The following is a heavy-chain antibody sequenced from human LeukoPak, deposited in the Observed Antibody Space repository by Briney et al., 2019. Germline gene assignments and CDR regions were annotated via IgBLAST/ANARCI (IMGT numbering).Heavy chain of an antibody. CDR3: ARAHLSGPRYYFDY. D-gene: IGHD1-26*01. V-gene: IGHV4-39*07. J-gene: IGHJ4*02. CDR2: IYFSGGT. CDR1: GDSISSSNCY. Sequence: PSETLSLTCTVSGDSISSSNCYWGWIRQPPGKGLEWIGSIYFSGGTYYNPSLKSRVTISVDKSKNQFSLKLSSVTAADTAVYYCARAHLSGPRYYFDYWGQGTLVTVSS.